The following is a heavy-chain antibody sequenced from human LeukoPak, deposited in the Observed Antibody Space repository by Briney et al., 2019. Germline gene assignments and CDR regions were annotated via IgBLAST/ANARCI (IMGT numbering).Heavy chain of an antibody. J-gene: IGHJ4*02. CDR2: IIPIFGTA. D-gene: IGHD3-10*01. V-gene: IGHV1-69*13. Sequence: SVKVSCKASGGTFSSYAISWVRQAPGQGLEWMGGIIPIFGTADYAQKFQGRVTITADESTSTAYMELSNLRSEDTAVYYCAFNYGSGSPLDYWGQGTLVTVSS. CDR3: AFNYGSGSPLDY. CDR1: GGTFSSYA.